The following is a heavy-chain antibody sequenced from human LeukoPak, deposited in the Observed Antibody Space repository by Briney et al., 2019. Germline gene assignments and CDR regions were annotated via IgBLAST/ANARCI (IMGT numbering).Heavy chain of an antibody. CDR3: ARDPVTGAAYFDY. CDR1: GSTFSSYA. CDR2: ISYDGSNK. V-gene: IGHV3-30-3*01. J-gene: IGHJ4*02. D-gene: IGHD4-11*01. Sequence: GGSLRLSCAASGSTFSSYAMHWVRQAPGKGLEWVAVISYDGSNKYYADSVKGRFTISRDNSKNTLYLQMNSLRAEDTAVYYCARDPVTGAAYFDYWGQGILVTVSS.